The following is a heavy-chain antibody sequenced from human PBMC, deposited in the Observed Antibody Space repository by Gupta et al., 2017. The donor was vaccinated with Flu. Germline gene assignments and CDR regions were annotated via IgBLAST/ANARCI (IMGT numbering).Heavy chain of an antibody. CDR1: YA. CDR3: AKGGHMSPFDY. D-gene: IGHD2-21*01. J-gene: IGHJ4*02. CDR2: ISGADGGYT. Sequence: YAMTWVRQAPGKGLEWVSTISGADGGYTFYADSVKGRFTISRDNSKNTFHLEMNSLRAEDTAVYYCAKGGHMSPFDYWGQGTLVTVSS. V-gene: IGHV3-23*01.